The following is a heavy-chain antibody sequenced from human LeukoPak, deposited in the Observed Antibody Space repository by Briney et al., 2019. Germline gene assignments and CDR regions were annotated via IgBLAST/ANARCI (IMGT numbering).Heavy chain of an antibody. CDR3: TTGIRGD. V-gene: IGHV3-15*04. CDR2: IASKTDGGTT. J-gene: IGHJ4*02. Sequence: GSLRLSCAASGFTFNNAWMHWVRQAPGKGLEWVGRIASKTDGGTTDYAAPVKGRFTISRDDSKNTLFLQMNSLKTEDTAVYYCTTGIRGDCGQGTLVTVSS. CDR1: GFTFNNAW.